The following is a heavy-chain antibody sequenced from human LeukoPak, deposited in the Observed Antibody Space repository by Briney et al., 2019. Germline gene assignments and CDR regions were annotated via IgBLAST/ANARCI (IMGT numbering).Heavy chain of an antibody. V-gene: IGHV4-59*13. Sequence: PSETLSLTCTVSGGSISGFFWTWIRQPPRRELEWIGSIYYSGSSTKYNPSLKSRVTISVDTSKSQFSLNLNSATAADTAVYYCARTSRHFYGSGTNLTPWPAGMDVWGQGTTVTVSS. CDR3: ARTSRHFYGSGTNLTPWPAGMDV. D-gene: IGHD3-10*01. J-gene: IGHJ6*02. CDR1: GGSISGFF. CDR2: IYYSGSST.